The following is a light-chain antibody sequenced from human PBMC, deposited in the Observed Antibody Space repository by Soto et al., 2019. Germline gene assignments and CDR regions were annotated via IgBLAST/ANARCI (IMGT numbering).Light chain of an antibody. CDR2: GAS. CDR1: QSVSSSY. CDR3: QQDSNSPRT. J-gene: IGKJ1*01. Sequence: EIVLTQSPGTLSLSPGERATLSCRASQSVSSSYLAWYQQKPGQAPRLLIYGASSRATGIPDRFSGSGSGTDFTLTISRLEPEDFAAYYCQQDSNSPRTFGQGTKV. V-gene: IGKV3-20*01.